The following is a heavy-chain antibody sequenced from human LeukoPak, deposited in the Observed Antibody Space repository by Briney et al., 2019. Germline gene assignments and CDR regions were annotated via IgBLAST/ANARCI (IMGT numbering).Heavy chain of an antibody. CDR2: IWYDGSNK. D-gene: IGHD4-17*01. J-gene: IGHJ4*02. Sequence: GRSLRLSCAASGFTFSSYGMHWVRQAPGKGLEWVAVIWYDGSNKYYAHSVKGRFTISRDNSKNTVYLQMNSLRAEDTAVYYCAKEPHTVTTWQLSYWGQGTLVTVSS. CDR1: GFTFSSYG. V-gene: IGHV3-33*06. CDR3: AKEPHTVTTWQLSY.